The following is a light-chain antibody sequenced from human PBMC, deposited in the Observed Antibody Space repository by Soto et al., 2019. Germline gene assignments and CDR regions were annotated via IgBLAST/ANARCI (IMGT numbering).Light chain of an antibody. J-gene: IGKJ4*01. V-gene: IGKV1-5*03. CDR1: QSISNY. Sequence: DIQMTQSPSTLSASVGDRVTTTCRASQSISNYLAWYQQKPGKAPKLLIYKASSLESGVPSRFSGSGSGTEFTLTISSLQPDDFASYYCQQYDSYLTFGGGTKVDIK. CDR3: QQYDSYLT. CDR2: KAS.